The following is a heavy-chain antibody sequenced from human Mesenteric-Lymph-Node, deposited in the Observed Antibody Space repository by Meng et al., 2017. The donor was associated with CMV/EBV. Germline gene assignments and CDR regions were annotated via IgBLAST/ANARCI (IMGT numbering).Heavy chain of an antibody. D-gene: IGHD2-2*01. CDR3: ARVCSSTSCNDY. J-gene: IGHJ4*02. V-gene: IGHV4-34*01. Sequence: LTCAVYGGSFSGFCWSWIRLPPGKGLEWIGEINQSGSTNYNPSLKSRVTMSVDTSKNQFSLKLRSVTAADTAIYYCARVCSSTSCNDYWGQGTLVTVSS. CDR1: GGSFSGFC. CDR2: INQSGST.